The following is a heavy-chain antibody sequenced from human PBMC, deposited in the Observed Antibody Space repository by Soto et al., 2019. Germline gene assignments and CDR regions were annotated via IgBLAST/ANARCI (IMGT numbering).Heavy chain of an antibody. CDR3: AKAAEYSYGYHFDY. V-gene: IGHV3-23*01. CDR2: ISGSGGST. D-gene: IGHD5-18*01. CDR1: GFSFSSYA. J-gene: IGHJ4*02. Sequence: EVQLLESGGGLVQPGGSLRLSCAASGFSFSSYAMSWVRQAPGTRLEWVSVISGSGGSTYYADSVKSRFTLSRDNSKNTPYLQMNSLRAEVTAVYYCAKAAEYSYGYHFDYWGQGTLVTVSS.